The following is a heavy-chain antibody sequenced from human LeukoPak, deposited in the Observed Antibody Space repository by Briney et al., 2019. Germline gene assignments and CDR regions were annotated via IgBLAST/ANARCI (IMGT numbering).Heavy chain of an antibody. CDR2: IWYDGSNK. CDR3: ARTGGYSYGYSDY. CDR1: GFTFDDYA. Sequence: PGGSLRLSCAASGFTFDDYAMHWVRQAPGKGLEWVAVIWYDGSNKYYADSVKGRFTISRDNSKNTLYLQMNSLRAEDTAVYYCARTGGYSYGYSDYWGQGTLVTVSS. D-gene: IGHD5-18*01. V-gene: IGHV3-33*08. J-gene: IGHJ4*02.